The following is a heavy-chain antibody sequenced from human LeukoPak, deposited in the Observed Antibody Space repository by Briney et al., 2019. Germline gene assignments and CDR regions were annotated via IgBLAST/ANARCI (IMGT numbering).Heavy chain of an antibody. CDR1: GASISSSNYY. CDR3: ARRGAWSGFYDY. Sequence: SETLSLTCTVSGASISSSNYYWDWIRQPPGKGLEWIGSIYYSGSTYHNPSLKSRVTISVDTSKKQFSLKLSSVTAADTAVYYCARRGAWSGFYDYWGQGTLVTVSS. J-gene: IGHJ4*02. CDR2: IYYSGST. D-gene: IGHD3-3*01. V-gene: IGHV4-39*01.